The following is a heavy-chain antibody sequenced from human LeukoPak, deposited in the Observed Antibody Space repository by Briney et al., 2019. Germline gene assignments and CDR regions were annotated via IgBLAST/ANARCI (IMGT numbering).Heavy chain of an antibody. CDR3: AKGLSYSKYYDFWSGSGTFDY. Sequence: GGSLRLSCAASGFPFSSYAMSWVRQAPGGGLEWVSDISGSGGSSYYADSVKGRFTNSRDNPKNTLYLQMNSLRAEDTAVYYCAKGLSYSKYYDFWSGSGTFDYWGRGTLVTVSS. D-gene: IGHD3-3*01. CDR2: ISGSGGSS. V-gene: IGHV3-23*01. CDR1: GFPFSSYA. J-gene: IGHJ4*02.